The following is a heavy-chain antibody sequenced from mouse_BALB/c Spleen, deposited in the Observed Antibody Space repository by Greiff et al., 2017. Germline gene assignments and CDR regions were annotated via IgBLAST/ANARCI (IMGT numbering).Heavy chain of an antibody. CDR2: ILPGSGST. V-gene: IGHV1-9*01. CDR3: AREGLRRTPRFAY. CDR1: GYTFSSYW. Sequence: QVQLQQSGAELMKPGASVKISCKATGYTFSSYWIEWVKQRPGHGLEWIGEILPGSGSTNYNEKFKGKATFTADTSSNTAYMQLSSLTSEDSAVYYCAREGLRRTPRFAYWGQGTLVTVSA. D-gene: IGHD2-2*01. J-gene: IGHJ3*01.